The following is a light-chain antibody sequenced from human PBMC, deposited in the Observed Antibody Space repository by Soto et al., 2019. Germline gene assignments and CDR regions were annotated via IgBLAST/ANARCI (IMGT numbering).Light chain of an antibody. CDR1: QGVSAY. J-gene: IGKJ2*01. CDR3: QQSYRTPHT. Sequence: DIQMTQSPSSLSASVGDRVSITCRASQGVSAYLLWYQQTQGKAPKRLIFAASNLLGGVTSSFSGSGSGANYTLTISSLQPEDFATYYCQQSYRTPHTVGQGTKLETK. CDR2: AAS. V-gene: IGKV1-39*01.